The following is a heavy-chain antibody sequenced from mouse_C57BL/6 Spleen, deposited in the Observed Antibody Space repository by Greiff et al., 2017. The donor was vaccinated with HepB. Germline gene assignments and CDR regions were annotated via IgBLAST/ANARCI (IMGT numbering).Heavy chain of an antibody. D-gene: IGHD1-1*01. J-gene: IGHJ1*03. V-gene: IGHV1-55*01. CDR3: ARGNYGSSYPYWYFDV. CDR2: IYPGSGST. Sequence: QVQLQQSGAELVKPGASVKMSCKASGYTFTSYWITWVKQRPGQGLEWIGDIYPGSGSTNYNEKFKSKATLTVDTSSSTAYMQLSSLTSEDSAVYYCARGNYGSSYPYWYFDVWGTGTTVTVSS. CDR1: GYTFTSYW.